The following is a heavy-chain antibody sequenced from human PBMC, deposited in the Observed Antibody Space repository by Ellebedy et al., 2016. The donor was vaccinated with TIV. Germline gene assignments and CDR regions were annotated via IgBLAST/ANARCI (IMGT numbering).Heavy chain of an antibody. V-gene: IGHV3-21*01. Sequence: GGSLRLSXAASGFTFSSYSMNWVRQAPGKGLEWVSSISSSSSYIYYADSVKGRFTISRDNAKNSLYLQMNSLRAEDTAVYYCARDYRPVGATLWGDDAFDIWGQGTMVTVSS. D-gene: IGHD1-26*01. CDR1: GFTFSSYS. CDR3: ARDYRPVGATLWGDDAFDI. J-gene: IGHJ3*02. CDR2: ISSSSSYI.